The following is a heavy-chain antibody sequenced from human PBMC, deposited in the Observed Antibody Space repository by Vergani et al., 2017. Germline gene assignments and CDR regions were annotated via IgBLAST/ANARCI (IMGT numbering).Heavy chain of an antibody. J-gene: IGHJ4*02. CDR1: GFTFDGYA. V-gene: IGHV3-9*01. CDR3: AKPSPSCSSTSCLGGPFDY. CDR2: ISWNSGSI. Sequence: EVQLVESGGGLVQPGRSLRLSCAASGFTFDGYAMNWVRQAPGKGLEWVSGISWNSGSIGYADSVKGRFTISRDNAKNSLYLQMNSLRAEDTALYYCAKPSPSCSSTSCLGGPFDYWGQGTLVTASS. D-gene: IGHD2-2*01.